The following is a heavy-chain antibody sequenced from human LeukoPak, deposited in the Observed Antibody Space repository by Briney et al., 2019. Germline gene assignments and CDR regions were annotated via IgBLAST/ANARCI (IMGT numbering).Heavy chain of an antibody. V-gene: IGHV4-59*12. CDR3: ARRPPSYSDNSGTYYLGGFDY. CDR2: IYYSGST. D-gene: IGHD3-10*01. Sequence: SETLSLTCTVSGGSISSYYWSWIRQPPGKGLEWIGYIYYSGSTNYNPSLKSRVTISVDTSKNQFSLNLNSVTAADTAVYYCARRPPSYSDNSGTYYLGGFDYWGQGTLVTVSS. CDR1: GGSISSYY. J-gene: IGHJ4*02.